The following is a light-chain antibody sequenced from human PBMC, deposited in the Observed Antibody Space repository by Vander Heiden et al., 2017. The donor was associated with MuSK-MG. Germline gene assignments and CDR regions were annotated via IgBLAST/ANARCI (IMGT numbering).Light chain of an antibody. CDR1: QGISNY. V-gene: IGKV1-27*01. CDR3: QKDDSARWT. Sequence: DIQMTQSPSSLSASVGDRVVITCRASQGISNYLAWYQQKPGKVPKLLIYAASTLQSGVPSRFSGSGSGTDFTLTISSLQPEDVATYYCQKDDSARWTFGQGTKVXIK. CDR2: AAS. J-gene: IGKJ1*01.